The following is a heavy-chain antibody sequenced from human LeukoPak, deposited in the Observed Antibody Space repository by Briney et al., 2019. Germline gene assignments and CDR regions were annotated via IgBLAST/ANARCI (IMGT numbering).Heavy chain of an antibody. J-gene: IGHJ4*02. V-gene: IGHV1-18*01. D-gene: IGHD3-22*01. CDR1: GYTFTNYG. CDR2: ISAYNGNT. CDR3: ARDSVGYYDSSGYWRSMRSLDY. Sequence: WASVKVSCKASGYTFTNYGISWVRQAPGQGLEWMGWISAYNGNTNYAQKLQGRVTMTTDTSTSTAYMELRSLRSDDTAVYYCARDSVGYYDSSGYWRSMRSLDYWGQGTLVTVSS.